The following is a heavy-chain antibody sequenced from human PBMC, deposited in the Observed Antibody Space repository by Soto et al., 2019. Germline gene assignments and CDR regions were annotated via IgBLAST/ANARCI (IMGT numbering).Heavy chain of an antibody. J-gene: IGHJ4*02. V-gene: IGHV4-34*01. CDR3: ARDKLTGLFDY. Sequence: QVQLQQWGAGLLKPSETLSLTCAVYGGSFSGYYWTWIRQPPGTGLEWIGEINHSGSTNYNLSLKSRVTISVDTSKNQFSLKLTSVTAADTAVYYCARDKLTGLFDYWGQGNLVTVSS. D-gene: IGHD2-8*02. CDR1: GGSFSGYY. CDR2: INHSGST.